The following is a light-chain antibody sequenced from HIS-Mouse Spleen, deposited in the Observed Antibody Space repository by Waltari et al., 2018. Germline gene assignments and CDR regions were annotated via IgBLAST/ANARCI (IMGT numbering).Light chain of an antibody. CDR1: SSDVGSYNL. V-gene: IGLV2-23*01. Sequence: QPALPQPASVSGPPGQPTTIPCTGPSSDVGSYNLSPWYQQHPGKAPKLMIYEGSKRPSGVSNRFSGSKSGNTASLTISGLQAEDEDDYYCCSYAGSSTWVFGGGTKLTVL. CDR3: CSYAGSSTWV. CDR2: EGS. J-gene: IGLJ3*02.